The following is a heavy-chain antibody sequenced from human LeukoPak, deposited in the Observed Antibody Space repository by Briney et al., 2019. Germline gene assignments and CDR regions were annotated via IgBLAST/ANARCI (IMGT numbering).Heavy chain of an antibody. CDR3: ARGNHLAAPLDY. D-gene: IGHD6-6*01. CDR2: ISSSRSYI. CDR1: GFTFSSYS. V-gene: IGHV3-21*01. Sequence: GGSLRLSCAASGFTFSSYSMNWIRQAPGKGLEWVSSISSSRSYIYYADSVKGRFTISRDNAKNSLYPQMNSLRAEDTAVYYCARGNHLAAPLDYWGQGTLVTVSS. J-gene: IGHJ4*02.